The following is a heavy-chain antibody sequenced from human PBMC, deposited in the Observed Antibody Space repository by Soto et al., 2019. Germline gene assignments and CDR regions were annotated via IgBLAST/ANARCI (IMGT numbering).Heavy chain of an antibody. CDR1: GYSFTSYW. CDR2: IDPSDSYT. Sequence: GESLKISCKGSGYSFTSYWISWVRQMPGKGLEWMGRIDPSDSYTNYSPSFQGHVTIPADKSISTAYLQWSSLKASDTAMYYCARQRIAAAGKYYYYGMDVWGQGTTVTVSS. J-gene: IGHJ6*02. CDR3: ARQRIAAAGKYYYYGMDV. V-gene: IGHV5-10-1*01. D-gene: IGHD6-13*01.